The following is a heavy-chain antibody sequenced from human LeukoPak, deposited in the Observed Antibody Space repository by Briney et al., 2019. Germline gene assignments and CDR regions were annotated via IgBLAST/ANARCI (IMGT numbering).Heavy chain of an antibody. CDR2: IKSDGTTT. D-gene: IGHD5-18*01. J-gene: IGHJ4*02. Sequence: GGSLRLSCAASGFTFSNAWMSWVRQAPGKGLVWVSLIKSDGTTTTYADSVKGRFTISRDNAKNTLYLQMNSLRAEDTAVYYCARDYSYGYGNWGQGTLVTVPS. CDR1: GFTFSNAW. CDR3: ARDYSYGYGN. V-gene: IGHV3-74*01.